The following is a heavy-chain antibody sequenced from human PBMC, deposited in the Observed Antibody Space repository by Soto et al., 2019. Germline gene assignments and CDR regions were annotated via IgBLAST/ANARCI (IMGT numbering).Heavy chain of an antibody. V-gene: IGHV2-70*12. Sequence: SGPTLVNPTQTLTLTCTVSGFSLSTSGMCVSWIRQPPGKALEWLALIDWDDEKFYSTSLKSRLTITKDTSKNQVVLTMTNMDPVDTATYYCAHSDYSNGWFDPWGQGTLVTVSS. D-gene: IGHD4-4*01. CDR1: GFSLSTSGMC. CDR3: AHSDYSNGWFDP. J-gene: IGHJ5*02. CDR2: IDWDDEK.